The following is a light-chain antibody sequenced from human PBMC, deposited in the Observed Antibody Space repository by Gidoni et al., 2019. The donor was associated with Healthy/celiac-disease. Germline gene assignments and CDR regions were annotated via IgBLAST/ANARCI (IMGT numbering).Light chain of an antibody. V-gene: IGKV1-39*01. CDR3: RQSYSTIT. J-gene: IGKJ5*01. Sequence: DIQMTQSPSSLSASVGDRVTITCRASQSMSSNLNWYQQKPGKALKLFIYAASSLQSGVPSRFSCCGSETDFTLTISSLQPYDFATYYCRQSYSTITFGQGTRLEIK. CDR2: AAS. CDR1: QSMSSN.